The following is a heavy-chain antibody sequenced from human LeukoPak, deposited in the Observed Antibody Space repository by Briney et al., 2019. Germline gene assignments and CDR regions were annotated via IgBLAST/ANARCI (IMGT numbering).Heavy chain of an antibody. CDR1: GFTFSNYW. D-gene: IGHD3-10*01. CDR3: ARGGHRQKEF. Sequence: GGSLRLSCAASGFTFSNYWMTWVRQSPGKGLEWVTIIKPDGSDRYSVDSEKGRFTVSRDNAKNSLYLQMSSLRAEDTAVYYCARGGHRQKEFWGQGTLVTVSS. CDR2: IKPDGSDR. J-gene: IGHJ4*02. V-gene: IGHV3-7*01.